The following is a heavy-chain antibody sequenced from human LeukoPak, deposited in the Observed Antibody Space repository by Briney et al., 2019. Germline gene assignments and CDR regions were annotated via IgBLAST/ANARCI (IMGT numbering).Heavy chain of an antibody. D-gene: IGHD4-17*01. V-gene: IGHV3-23*01. CDR3: ARDYADYVGYFFFDY. CDR1: GFTVSGKY. J-gene: IGHJ4*02. CDR2: ISGGGETT. Sequence: GGSLRLSCAASGFTVSGKYMSWVRQAPGKGLEWVSSISGGGETTYYADSAKGRFTISRDNSQNTLYLQMNSLRAEDTAVYYCARDYADYVGYFFFDYWGQGTLVTVSS.